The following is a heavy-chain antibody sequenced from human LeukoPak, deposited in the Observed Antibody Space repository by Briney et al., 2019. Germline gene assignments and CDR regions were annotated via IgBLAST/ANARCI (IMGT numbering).Heavy chain of an antibody. CDR1: GDSVSSNSAA. J-gene: IGHJ4*02. Sequence: SQTLSLTCAISGDSVSSNSAAWNWIRQSPSRGLEWLGRTYYRSKWYNDYAVSVKSRITINPDTSKNQFSLQLNSVTPEDTAAYYCARGHGAVTARVFDYWGQGTLVTVSS. V-gene: IGHV6-1*01. D-gene: IGHD2-21*02. CDR3: ARGHGAVTARVFDY. CDR2: TYYRSKWYN.